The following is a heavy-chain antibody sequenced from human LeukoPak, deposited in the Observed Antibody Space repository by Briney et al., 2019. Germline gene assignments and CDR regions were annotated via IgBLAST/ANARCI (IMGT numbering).Heavy chain of an antibody. Sequence: GASVKVSCKASGYTFTSYGISWVRQAPGQGLEWMGWISAYNGNTSYAQKLQGRVTMTTDTSTSTAYMELRSLRSDDTAVYYCARVFCTNGVCYASDYWGQGTLVTVSS. J-gene: IGHJ4*02. V-gene: IGHV1-18*01. CDR3: ARVFCTNGVCYASDY. CDR1: GYTFTSYG. D-gene: IGHD2-8*01. CDR2: ISAYNGNT.